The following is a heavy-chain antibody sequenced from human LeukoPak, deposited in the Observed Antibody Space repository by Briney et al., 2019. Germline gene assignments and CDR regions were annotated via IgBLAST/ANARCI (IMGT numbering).Heavy chain of an antibody. CDR2: IGTAGDT. Sequence: PGGSLRLSCAVSGFTFSSSDKHWVRQATGKGLEWVAGIGTAGDTYHSSSVKGRFTISRENAKDSLYLQMNSLRAGDTAVYICVRQQVAGTGDYGMDVWGQGTTVTVSS. CDR1: GFTFSSSD. V-gene: IGHV3-13*01. D-gene: IGHD6-19*01. CDR3: VRQQVAGTGDYGMDV. J-gene: IGHJ6*02.